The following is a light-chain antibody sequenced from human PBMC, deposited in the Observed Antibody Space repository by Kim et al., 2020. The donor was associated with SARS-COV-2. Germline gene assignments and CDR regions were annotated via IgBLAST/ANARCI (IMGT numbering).Light chain of an antibody. V-gene: IGKV3-15*01. J-gene: IGKJ2*01. CDR2: GAS. CDR1: QSVSSN. Sequence: EIVMTQSPVTLSVSPGERATLSCRASQSVSSNLAWYQQKPGQAPRLLIYGASTRATGIPARFSGSGSGTEFTLTISSLQSEDFAVYYCQQYNNWLHTFGQGTKLEIK. CDR3: QQYNNWLHT.